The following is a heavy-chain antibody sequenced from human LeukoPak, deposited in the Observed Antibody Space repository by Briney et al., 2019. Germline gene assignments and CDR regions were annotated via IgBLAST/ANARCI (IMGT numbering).Heavy chain of an antibody. V-gene: IGHV1-46*03. CDR3: ARDSHPHYYGGNSPIDY. CDR1: GYTFTSYY. J-gene: IGHJ4*02. CDR2: INPSGGST. Sequence: ASVKVSCKASGYTFTSYYMHWVRQAPGQGLEWMGIINPSGGSTSYAQKFQGRATMTRDTSTSTVYMELSSLRSEDTAVYYCARDSHPHYYGGNSPIDYWGQGTLVTVSS. D-gene: IGHD4-23*01.